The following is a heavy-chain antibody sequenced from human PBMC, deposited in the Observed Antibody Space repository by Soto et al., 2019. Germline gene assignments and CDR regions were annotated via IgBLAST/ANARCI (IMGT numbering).Heavy chain of an antibody. D-gene: IGHD3-22*01. J-gene: IGHJ6*02. CDR1: GFTFSSYS. V-gene: IGHV3-48*02. CDR3: ARDRVSSGYYKIQDV. CDR2: ISSSSSTI. Sequence: PGGSLRLSCAASGFTFSSYSMNWVRQAPGKGLEWVSYISSSSSTIYYADSVKGRFTISRDNAKNSLYLQMNSLRDEDTAVYYCARDRVSSGYYKIQDVWGQGTTVTVSS.